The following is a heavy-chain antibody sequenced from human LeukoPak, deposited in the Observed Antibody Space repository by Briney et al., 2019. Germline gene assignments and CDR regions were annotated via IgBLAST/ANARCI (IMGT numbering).Heavy chain of an antibody. D-gene: IGHD1-26*01. CDR2: IYHSGST. V-gene: IGHV4-38-2*01. J-gene: IGHJ5*02. CDR1: GYSISSGYY. Sequence: SETLSLTCAVSGYSISSGYYWGWIRQPPGKGLEWIGSIYHSGSTYYNPSLKSRVTISVDTSKNQFSLKLSSVTAADTAVYYCASGGLALKFDPWGQGTLVTVSS. CDR3: ASGGLALKFDP.